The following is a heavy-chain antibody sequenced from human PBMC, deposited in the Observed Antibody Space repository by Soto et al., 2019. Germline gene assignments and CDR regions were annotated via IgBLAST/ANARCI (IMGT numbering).Heavy chain of an antibody. Sequence: LSLTCTVSGASISGFYWSWIRKSAGKGPEWIGRIYATGTTDYNPSLKSRVSISLDTSKNQFSLRLTSVTAADTAVYYCARIPVDTYMINWFAPWGQGTLVTVSS. D-gene: IGHD5-18*01. J-gene: IGHJ5*02. CDR1: GASISGFY. V-gene: IGHV4-4*07. CDR3: ARIPVDTYMINWFAP. CDR2: IYATGTT.